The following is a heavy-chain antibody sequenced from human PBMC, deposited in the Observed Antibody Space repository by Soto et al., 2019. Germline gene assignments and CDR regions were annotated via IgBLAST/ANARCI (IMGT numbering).Heavy chain of an antibody. Sequence: GGSLRLSCAASGFTFSTYSMNWVRQAPGKGLESISYISSDSSTIYYADSVRGRFTISRDNAKNSLYLQMNSLRAEDTAVYYCARDLYCSGGSCNVWGQGTLVTVSS. CDR1: GFTFSTYS. V-gene: IGHV3-48*01. CDR3: ARDLYCSGGSCNV. CDR2: ISSDSSTI. D-gene: IGHD2-15*01. J-gene: IGHJ4*02.